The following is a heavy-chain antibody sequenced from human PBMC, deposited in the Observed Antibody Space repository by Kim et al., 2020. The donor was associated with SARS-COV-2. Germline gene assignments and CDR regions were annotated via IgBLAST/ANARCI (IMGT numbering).Heavy chain of an antibody. CDR1: GFTFSNYW. CDR2: IKESGSER. CDR3: ARVGAYSGSDRGLDP. J-gene: IGHJ5*02. D-gene: IGHD1-26*01. Sequence: GGSLRLSCAASGFTFSNYWMHWVRQAPGKGLEWVANIKESGSERFYVDSVKGRFTVSRDNAKNSLYLQMDSLRAEDTAVYYCARVGAYSGSDRGLDPWG. V-gene: IGHV3-7*01.